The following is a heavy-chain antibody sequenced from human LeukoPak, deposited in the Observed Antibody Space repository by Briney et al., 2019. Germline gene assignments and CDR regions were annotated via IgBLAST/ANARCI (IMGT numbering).Heavy chain of an antibody. D-gene: IGHD2-2*01. CDR1: GFTFSDYY. Sequence: GGSLRLSCAASGFTFSDYYMSWIRQAPGKGLEWVSYISSSGSTIYYADSVKGRFTISRDNAKNSLYPQMNSLRAEDTAVYYCARDVGYCSSTSCFNWFDPWGQGTLVTVSS. J-gene: IGHJ5*02. CDR3: ARDVGYCSSTSCFNWFDP. V-gene: IGHV3-11*01. CDR2: ISSSGSTI.